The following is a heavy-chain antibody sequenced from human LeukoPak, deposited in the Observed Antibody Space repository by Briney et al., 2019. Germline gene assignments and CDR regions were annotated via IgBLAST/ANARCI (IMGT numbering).Heavy chain of an antibody. J-gene: IGHJ4*02. CDR3: ARAYSRSYSHFDD. Sequence: KSSETLFLTCTVSGGSISGYYWSWIRQPPGKGLEWIGYIYTSGSTNYNPSLKSRVTISVDTSKNQFSLRLSSVTAADTAMYFCARAYSRSYSHFDDWGQGTLVTVSS. CDR2: IYTSGST. V-gene: IGHV4-4*09. D-gene: IGHD1-26*01. CDR1: GGSISGYY.